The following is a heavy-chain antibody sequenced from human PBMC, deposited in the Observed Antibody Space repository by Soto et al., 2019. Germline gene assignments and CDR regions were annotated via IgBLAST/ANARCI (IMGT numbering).Heavy chain of an antibody. CDR1: GGSISSSSYY. CDR2: IYYSGST. V-gene: IGHV4-39*01. J-gene: IGHJ4*02. D-gene: IGHD2-2*01. CDR3: ARGDDIVVVPAAGRIYYFDY. Sequence: QLQLQESGPGLVKPSETLSLTCTVSGGSISSSSYYWGWIRQPPGKGLEWIGSIYYSGSTYYNPSLKSRVTISVDTSKNQFSLKLSSVTAADTAVYYCARGDDIVVVPAAGRIYYFDYWGQGTLVTVSS.